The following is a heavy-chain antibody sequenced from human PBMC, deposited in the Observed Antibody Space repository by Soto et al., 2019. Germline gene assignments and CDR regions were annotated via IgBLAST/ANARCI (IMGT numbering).Heavy chain of an antibody. CDR2: INHSGSS. CDR1: GGSFSGHY. V-gene: IGHV4-34*01. CDR3: ARAGSYLWGGFDP. J-gene: IGHJ5*02. D-gene: IGHD3-16*01. Sequence: QVQLQQWGAGLLKPSETLSLTCAVFGGSFSGHYWTWIRQPPGKGLEWVGEINHSGSSNYNPSLRCRVPNPVDTHKNQFSLSLGSVPAAETAVYYCARAGSYLWGGFDPWGQGTLVTVSS.